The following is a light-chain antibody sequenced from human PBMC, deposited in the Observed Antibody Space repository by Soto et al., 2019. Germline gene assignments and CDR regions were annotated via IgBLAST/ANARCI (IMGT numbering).Light chain of an antibody. V-gene: IGLV2-8*01. J-gene: IGLJ1*01. CDR3: SSYAGSNNFRV. Sequence: QSVLTQPPSASGSPGQSVTISCTGTSSDVGGYNYVSWYQQHPGKAPKLMIYEVNERPSGVPSRFSGSKSGNSASLTVSGLQAEDEADYYCSSYAGSNNFRVFGTGTKVTVL. CDR2: EVN. CDR1: SSDVGGYNY.